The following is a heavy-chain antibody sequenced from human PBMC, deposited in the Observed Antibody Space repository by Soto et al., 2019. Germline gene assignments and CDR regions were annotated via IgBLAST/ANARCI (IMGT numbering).Heavy chain of an antibody. J-gene: IGHJ6*02. V-gene: IGHV4-34*01. CDR1: GGSFSGYY. CDR3: ARLLWHPYGMDV. D-gene: IGHD3-10*01. Sequence: SETLSLNCAVYGGSFSGYYWSWMRQPPGKGLEWIGEINHSGSTNYNPSLKSRVTISVDTSKNQFSLKLSSVTAADTAVYYCARLLWHPYGMDVWGQGTTVTVSS. CDR2: INHSGST.